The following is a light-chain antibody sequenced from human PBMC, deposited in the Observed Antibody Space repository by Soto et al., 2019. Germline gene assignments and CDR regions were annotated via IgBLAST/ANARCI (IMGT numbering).Light chain of an antibody. CDR3: QQYNSYWT. CDR1: QSISSW. CDR2: KAS. V-gene: IGKV1-5*03. Sequence: DIKMTQSPSTLSASVGDRVTITCRASQSISSWLAWYQQKPGKAPKLLIYKASSLESGAPSRFSGSGSGTEFTLTISSLQTDDFATYYCQQYNSYWTFGQGTKVEIK. J-gene: IGKJ1*01.